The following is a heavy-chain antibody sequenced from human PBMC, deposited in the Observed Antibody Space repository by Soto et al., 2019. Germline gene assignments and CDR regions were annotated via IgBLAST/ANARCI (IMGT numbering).Heavy chain of an antibody. CDR2: MNPTSGKT. CDR3: ARSDGHTFNWLDS. CDR1: GYTFTKYD. D-gene: IGHD2-2*02. V-gene: IGHV1-8*03. J-gene: IGHJ5*01. Sequence: QVQLVQSGAEVKTPGASVKVSCKASGYTFTKYDMNWVRQAPGQGLEWMGWMNPTSGKTGYAQKFQGRLTINWDTAICIAHMELSSMRNEDTALYYCARSDGHTFNWLDSWGHGNLVNVSA.